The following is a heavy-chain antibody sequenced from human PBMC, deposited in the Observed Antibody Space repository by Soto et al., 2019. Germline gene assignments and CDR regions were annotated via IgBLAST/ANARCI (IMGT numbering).Heavy chain of an antibody. J-gene: IGHJ4*02. CDR2: MPYDGSND. CDR1: GFTFSHYA. D-gene: IGHD1-26*01. V-gene: IGHV3-30*18. CDR3: AKDGSHNFDY. Sequence: VQLVESGGGVVQPGRSLRLSCAASGFTFSHYAIHWVRQAPGKGLEWVALMPYDGSNDYYSDSVKGRFTISRDNSKNTLYPQMNSLRAEDTAVYYCAKDGSHNFDYWGQGTLFTVSS.